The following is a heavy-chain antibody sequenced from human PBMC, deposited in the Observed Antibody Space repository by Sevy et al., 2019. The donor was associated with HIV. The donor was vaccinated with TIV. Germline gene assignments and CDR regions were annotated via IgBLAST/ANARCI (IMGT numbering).Heavy chain of an antibody. V-gene: IGHV3-21*06. J-gene: IGHJ4*02. Sequence: GGSLRLSCATSGFTFSSYSMNWVRQTPGKGLEWVSFISTSSSYKYYADSVKGRFTISRDNAKNSLYLQMNSLRAEDTATYYCAKDLNDYINYMYYFDYWGQGALVTVSS. CDR1: GFTFSSYS. D-gene: IGHD4-4*01. CDR3: AKDLNDYINYMYYFDY. CDR2: ISTSSSYK.